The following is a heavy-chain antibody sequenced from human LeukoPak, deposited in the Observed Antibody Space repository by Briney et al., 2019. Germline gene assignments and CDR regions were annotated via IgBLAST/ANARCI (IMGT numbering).Heavy chain of an antibody. CDR3: AKAHDDWNYVYFRH. V-gene: IGHV3-23*01. D-gene: IGHD1-7*01. Sequence: GGSLRLSCAVSGFTFSSYALSWVRRAPGKGLEWISGIRGSGDDTYYADSVKGRFTTSRDNSKNTLYLQMNSLRAEDTAVYYCAKAHDDWNYVYFRHWGQGTPVTVSS. CDR1: GFTFSSYA. CDR2: IRGSGDDT. J-gene: IGHJ1*01.